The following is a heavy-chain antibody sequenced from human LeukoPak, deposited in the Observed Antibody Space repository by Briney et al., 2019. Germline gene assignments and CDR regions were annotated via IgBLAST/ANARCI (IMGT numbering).Heavy chain of an antibody. CDR2: INPNSGGT. CDR3: ARDRYYDILTGYYSL. J-gene: IGHJ4*02. CDR1: EGTFSSYA. D-gene: IGHD3-9*01. Sequence: AASVKVSCKASEGTFSSYAISWVRQAPGQGLEWMGRINPNSGGTNYAQKFQGRVTMTRDTSISTAYMELSRLRSDDTAVYYCARDRYYDILTGYYSLWGQGTLVTVSS. V-gene: IGHV1-2*06.